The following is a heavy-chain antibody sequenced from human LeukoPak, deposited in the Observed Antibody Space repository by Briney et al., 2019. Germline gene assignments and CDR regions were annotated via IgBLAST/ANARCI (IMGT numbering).Heavy chain of an antibody. CDR1: GFTFSNYN. J-gene: IGHJ4*02. V-gene: IGHV3-21*06. CDR3: ARDYYGSGIDY. Sequence: GGSLRLSCAASGFTFSNYNMNWVRQAPGKGLEWVSFVSSSTTYIYYADSLKGRFTISRNNAKNSLYLQMNSLRAEDTAVYYCARDYYGSGIDYWGQGTLVTVSS. D-gene: IGHD3-10*01. CDR2: VSSSTTYI.